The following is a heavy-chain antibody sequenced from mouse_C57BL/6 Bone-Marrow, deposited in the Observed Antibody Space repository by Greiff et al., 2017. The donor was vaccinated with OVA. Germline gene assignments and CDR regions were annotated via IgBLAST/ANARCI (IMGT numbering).Heavy chain of an antibody. CDR1: GYTFTDYY. Sequence: QVQLQQSGAELVRPGASVKLSCKASGYTFTDYYINWVKQRPGQGLEWIARIYPGSGNHYSNEKFKGQATLTAEKSSSTAYLQLSSLTSEDSAVYFCARRDYYGSSSYYFDYWGQGTTLTVSS. CDR2: IYPGSGNH. V-gene: IGHV1-76*01. J-gene: IGHJ2*01. D-gene: IGHD1-1*01. CDR3: ARRDYYGSSSYYFDY.